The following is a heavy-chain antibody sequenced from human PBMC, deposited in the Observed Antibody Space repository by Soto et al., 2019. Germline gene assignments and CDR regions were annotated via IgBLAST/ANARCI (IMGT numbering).Heavy chain of an antibody. Sequence: SETLSLTCAVSGGSIISSNGWSLVRQPPGKGLEWIGEIYHSGSTNYNPSLKSRVTISVDTSKNQFSLKLSSVTAADTAVYYCARLNGYCVSTGCHGYYGMDVWGQGTTVTVS. J-gene: IGHJ6*02. D-gene: IGHD2-2*03. CDR2: IYHSGST. V-gene: IGHV4-4*02. CDR3: ARLNGYCVSTGCHGYYGMDV. CDR1: GGSIISSNG.